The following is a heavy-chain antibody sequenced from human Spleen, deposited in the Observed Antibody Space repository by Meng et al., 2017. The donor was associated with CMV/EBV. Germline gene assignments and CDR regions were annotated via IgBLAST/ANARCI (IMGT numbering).Heavy chain of an antibody. CDR3: TRDAHLTTVTPNWFDP. J-gene: IGHJ5*02. CDR2: INPNSGDT. CDR1: GDTFTDYY. Sequence: VPLGQSGAEMRKPGASVKVSCQSSGDTFTDYYMHWVRQAPGQGLEWMGCINPNSGDTNYAQKFQGRVTMTRDTSISTAYMELSRLRSDDTAVYYCTRDAHLTTVTPNWFDPWGQGTLVTVSS. V-gene: IGHV1-2*02. D-gene: IGHD4-17*01.